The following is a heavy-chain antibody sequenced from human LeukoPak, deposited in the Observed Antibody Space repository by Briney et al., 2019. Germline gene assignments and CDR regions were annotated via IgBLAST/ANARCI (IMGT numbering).Heavy chain of an antibody. D-gene: IGHD3-22*01. Sequence: GGSLRLSCAASGFTFSRYDMHWVRQVTGKGLEWVSAIGTAGDTYYPGSVKGRFTISRENAKNSLYLQMNSLGAGDTAVYYCAREPDDYDSSAGYCDLRGRGTLVTVSS. J-gene: IGHJ2*01. CDR3: AREPDDYDSSAGYCDL. CDR2: IGTAGDT. V-gene: IGHV3-13*04. CDR1: GFTFSRYD.